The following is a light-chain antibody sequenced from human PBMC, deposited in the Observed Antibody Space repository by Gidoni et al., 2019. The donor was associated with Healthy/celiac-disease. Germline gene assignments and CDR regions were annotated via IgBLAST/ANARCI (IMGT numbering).Light chain of an antibody. CDR3: MQALQRPPT. CDR1: QSLLHGSGYNF. CDR2: LGS. J-gene: IGKJ2*01. V-gene: IGKV2-28*01. Sequence: DIVMTQSPLSLRVTPGEPASISCRSSQSLLHGSGYNFLDWYLQKPGQSPPRLIYLGSTRASGVPDRFSGSGSGTEFTLNISRVDAEDVGVYYCMQALQRPPTFGQGTKLEIK.